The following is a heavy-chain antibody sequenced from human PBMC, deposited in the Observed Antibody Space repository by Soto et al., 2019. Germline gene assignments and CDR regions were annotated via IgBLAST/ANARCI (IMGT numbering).Heavy chain of an antibody. CDR3: ARALGTANDY. Sequence: ASVKVSCKASGYTFTSYAMYWVRQAPGQRLEWMGWINAGHGNTKYSQKFQGRVTITRDTSANTAYMELSSLRYEDTAVYYCARALGTANDYWGQGTLFTISS. J-gene: IGHJ4*02. V-gene: IGHV1-3*01. CDR1: GYTFTSYA. CDR2: INAGHGNT. D-gene: IGHD1-1*01.